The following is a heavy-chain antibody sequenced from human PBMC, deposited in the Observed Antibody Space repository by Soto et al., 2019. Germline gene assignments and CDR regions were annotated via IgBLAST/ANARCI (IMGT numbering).Heavy chain of an antibody. CDR1: GFTFSSYW. CDR2: INTDGRST. D-gene: IGHD3-10*01. J-gene: IGHJ6*03. CDR3: ASSGGLVRAGFTPYHYYMDV. V-gene: IGHV3-74*01. Sequence: GGSLRLSCAASGFTFSSYWMHWVRQAPGKGLVWVSRINTDGRSTSHADSVKGRFTISRDNAKNTLYLQMDSLRAEDTAVYYCASSGGLVRAGFTPYHYYMDVWGKGTTVTVSS.